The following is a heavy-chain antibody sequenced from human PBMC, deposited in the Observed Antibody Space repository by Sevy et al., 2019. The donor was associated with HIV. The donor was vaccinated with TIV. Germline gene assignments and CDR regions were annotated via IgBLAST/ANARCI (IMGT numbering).Heavy chain of an antibody. Sequence: SETLSLTYTVSGGSITSLYWNWIRQPPGKGLEWIANIYYNGHINYNPSLKSRVTLSLDTSKNQFSLRLSSVTAAGTAMYYCAGENAWGRGYSWGQGTLVTVSS. CDR1: GGSITSLY. CDR2: IYYNGHI. J-gene: IGHJ4*02. V-gene: IGHV4-59*08. D-gene: IGHD3-10*01. CDR3: AGENAWGRGYS.